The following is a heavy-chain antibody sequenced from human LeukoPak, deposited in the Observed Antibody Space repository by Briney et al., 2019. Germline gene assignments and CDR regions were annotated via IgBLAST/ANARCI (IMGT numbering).Heavy chain of an antibody. CDR2: ISGSGGST. CDR1: GFTFSSYA. D-gene: IGHD3/OR15-3a*01. J-gene: IGHJ4*02. Sequence: GGSLRLSCAASGFTFSSYAMTWVRQAPGKELEWVSVISGSGGSTYYADSVKGRFTISRDNSKNTLFLQMNSLRAEDTAVYYCAKEGHGTGVDYWGQGTLVTVSS. V-gene: IGHV3-23*01. CDR3: AKEGHGTGVDY.